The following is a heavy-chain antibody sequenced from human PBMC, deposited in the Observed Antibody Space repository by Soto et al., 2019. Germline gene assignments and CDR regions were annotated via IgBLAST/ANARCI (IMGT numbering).Heavy chain of an antibody. V-gene: IGHV4-39*01. J-gene: IGHJ6*02. CDR3: ARQGGRNYDFWSGYYGGAYYGMDV. D-gene: IGHD3-3*01. Sequence: NPSETLSLTCTVSGGSISSSSYYWGWIRQPPGKGLEWIGSIYYSGSTYYNPSLKSRVTISVDTSKNQFSLKLSSVTAADTAVYYCARQGGRNYDFWSGYYGGAYYGMDVWGQGTTVTVSS. CDR2: IYYSGST. CDR1: GGSISSSSYY.